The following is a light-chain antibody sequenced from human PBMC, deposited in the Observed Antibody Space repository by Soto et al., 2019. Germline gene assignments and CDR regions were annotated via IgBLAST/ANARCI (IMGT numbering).Light chain of an antibody. CDR2: AAS. Sequence: LTHSPAPLSVPPGERDTLSCMPSQSVTSSYLAWYQQKPGQAPRLLIYAASNRATGIPARFSGSGSGTDFTLTISSLEPEDFAVYYCQQRSKWPLTFGGGGKVEIK. CDR3: QQRSKWPLT. J-gene: IGKJ4*01. CDR1: QSVTSSY. V-gene: IGKV3-11*01.